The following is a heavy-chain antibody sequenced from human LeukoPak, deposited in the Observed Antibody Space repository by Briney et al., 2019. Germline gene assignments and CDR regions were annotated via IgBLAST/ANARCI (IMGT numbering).Heavy chain of an antibody. CDR2: INNDGTYI. V-gene: IGHV3-21*01. CDR3: ARDPTHHLRYGYFDY. D-gene: IGHD3-9*01. CDR1: GFIFSNSA. J-gene: IGHJ4*02. Sequence: GGSLRLSCAASGFIFSNSATNWVRQAPGKGLECVSSINNDGTYIYYAGSVKGRFTISRDNAKNSLYLRLNSLRVEDTAVYYCARDPTHHLRYGYFDYWGQGTLVTVSS.